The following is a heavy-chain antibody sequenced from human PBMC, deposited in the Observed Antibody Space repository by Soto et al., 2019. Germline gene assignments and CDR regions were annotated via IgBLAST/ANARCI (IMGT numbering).Heavy chain of an antibody. CDR2: LDAEDGET. J-gene: IGHJ4*02. CDR1: GYSLSDLS. CDR3: ATLPRTIERTPAAIWSFDS. V-gene: IGHV1-24*01. Sequence: ASVKVSCKVSGYSLSDLSIHWVRQAPGKGLEWMGGLDAEDGETIYAQKLQGRGTMTEDTSTDTAYMELSSLTSEDAAMYYCATLPRTIERTPAAIWSFDSWGQGTLVTVSS. D-gene: IGHD2-2*01.